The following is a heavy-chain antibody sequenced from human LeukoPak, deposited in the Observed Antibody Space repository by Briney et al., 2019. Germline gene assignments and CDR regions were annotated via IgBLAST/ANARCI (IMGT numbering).Heavy chain of an antibody. CDR1: GFIFSNYW. CDR3: AREEEGDAFDI. CDR2: ISTGGGRT. V-gene: IGHV3-74*01. Sequence: GGSLRLSCAASGFIFSNYWMHWVRQSPGRGLVWVSRISTGGGRTGYADSVKGRFTISRDNAKNTLYLQMNNLRAEDTAVYYCAREEEGDAFDIWGQGTVVTVSS. J-gene: IGHJ3*02.